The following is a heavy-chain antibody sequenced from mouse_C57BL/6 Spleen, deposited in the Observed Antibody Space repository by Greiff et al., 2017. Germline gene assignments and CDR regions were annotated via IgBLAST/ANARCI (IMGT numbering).Heavy chain of an antibody. Sequence: QVQLQQPGAELVKPGASVKMSCKASGYTFTSYWITWVKQRPGQGLAWIGDIYPGSGSTNYTEKFQSKATLTVDTSSSTAYMQLSILTSEDSAVYYCARGLGLRFGYWGQGTTLSVSS. CDR3: ARGLGLRFGY. J-gene: IGHJ2*01. D-gene: IGHD4-1*01. CDR1: GYTFTSYW. CDR2: IYPGSGST. V-gene: IGHV1-55*01.